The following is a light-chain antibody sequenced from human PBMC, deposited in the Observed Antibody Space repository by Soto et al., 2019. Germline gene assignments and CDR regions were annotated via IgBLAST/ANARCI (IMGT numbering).Light chain of an antibody. CDR3: QQSYSTPYT. V-gene: IGKV1-39*01. J-gene: IGKJ2*01. Sequence: DIQLTQSPSSLSASVGDRVTISCRASQSISTYLNWYQHKPGKAPKLLIHAASSLRSGVPSRFSGSGSGTDFTLTISSLQPEDFATYYCQQSYSTPYTFGQGTKVDIK. CDR1: QSISTY. CDR2: AAS.